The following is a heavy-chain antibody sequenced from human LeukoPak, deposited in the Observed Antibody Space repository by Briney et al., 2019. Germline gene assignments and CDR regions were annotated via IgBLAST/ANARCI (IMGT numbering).Heavy chain of an antibody. D-gene: IGHD3-10*01. J-gene: IGHJ6*02. CDR3: ARSMVRGPLPYYGMDV. Sequence: GGSLRLSCAASGFTFSSYGMHWVRQAPGKGLEWVAFIRYDGSNKYYADSVKGRFTISRDNSKNTLYLQMNSLRAEDTAVYYCARSMVRGPLPYYGMDVWGQGTTVAVSS. V-gene: IGHV3-30*02. CDR2: IRYDGSNK. CDR1: GFTFSSYG.